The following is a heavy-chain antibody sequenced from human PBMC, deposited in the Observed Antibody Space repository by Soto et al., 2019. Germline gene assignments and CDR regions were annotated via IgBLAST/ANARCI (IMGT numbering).Heavy chain of an antibody. D-gene: IGHD4-17*01. CDR3: AKDPNVDYVGGFQY. CDR2: INARGGTT. CDR1: GFTFSNYA. Sequence: EVQLFESGGGLVQPGGSLRLSCAASGFTFSNYAMSWVRQAPGKGLEWVSGINARGGTTYYADSVQGRFSISRDCSKNTLSLQMNGLRAEDTAVYYCAKDPNVDYVGGFQYGGQGTMVTVSS. J-gene: IGHJ3*01. V-gene: IGHV3-23*01.